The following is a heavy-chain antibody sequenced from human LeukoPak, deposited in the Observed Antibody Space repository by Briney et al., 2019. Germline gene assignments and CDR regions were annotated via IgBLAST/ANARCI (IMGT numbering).Heavy chain of an antibody. Sequence: GASVKVSCKASGYTFTGYYMHWVRQAPGQGLEWVGWISPNSGGTNYAQKFQGRVTMTRHTSISTAYMELSRLRSDDTAVYYCARVSCSSSSCPARDAFDIWGQGTMVTVSS. J-gene: IGHJ3*02. CDR2: ISPNSGGT. D-gene: IGHD2-2*01. CDR3: ARVSCSSSSCPARDAFDI. V-gene: IGHV1-2*02. CDR1: GYTFTGYY.